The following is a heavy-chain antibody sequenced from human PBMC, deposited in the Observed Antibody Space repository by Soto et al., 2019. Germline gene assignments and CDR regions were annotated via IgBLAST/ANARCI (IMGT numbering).Heavy chain of an antibody. CDR1: GGNISSYD. CDR3: ARRLLLLCSRNNCPSGLDP. D-gene: IGHD2-2*01. J-gene: IGHJ5*02. V-gene: IGHV4-39*01. CDR2: IYYSGST. Sequence: SEPHSHPYTVSGGNISSYDWGRIRQNPGKGLEWIGSIYYSGSTSYNPSLASRVTISGDSSKNQLSLKLTSVRAADTAVYYCARRLLLLCSRNNCPSGLDPWGQGILVTVSS.